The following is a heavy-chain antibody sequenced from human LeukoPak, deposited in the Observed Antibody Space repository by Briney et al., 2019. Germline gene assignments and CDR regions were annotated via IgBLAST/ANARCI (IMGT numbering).Heavy chain of an antibody. CDR2: IVTSGGST. CDR1: GLTFSSYA. D-gene: IGHD3-10*01. CDR3: AKRSSGRSGFDY. J-gene: IGHJ4*02. Sequence: GGSLRLSCAASGLTFSSYAMSWVRQAPGKGLEWVSGIVTSGGSTYYADSVKGRFTISRDNSKNSLYLQMNSLRADDTALYYCAKRSSGRSGFDYWGQGTLVTVSS. V-gene: IGHV3-23*01.